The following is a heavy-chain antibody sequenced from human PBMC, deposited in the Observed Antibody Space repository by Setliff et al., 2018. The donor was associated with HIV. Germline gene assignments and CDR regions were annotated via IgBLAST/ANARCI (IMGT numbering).Heavy chain of an antibody. D-gene: IGHD6-19*01. J-gene: IGHJ6*02. CDR3: AKGYRRSSGWPEYYYYALDV. Sequence: GGSLRLSCAASGFTFSTYAMGWVRQAPGKGLEWVSTVGAVGGPTHYAESVKGRFTISRDNSKNSLYLQMNSLRAEDTAFYYCAKGYRRSSGWPEYYYYALDVWGQGTTVTVSS. V-gene: IGHV3-23*01. CDR2: VGAVGGPT. CDR1: GFTFSTYA.